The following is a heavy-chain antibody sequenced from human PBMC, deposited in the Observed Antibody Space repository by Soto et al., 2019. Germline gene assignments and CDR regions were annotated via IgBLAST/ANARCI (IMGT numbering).Heavy chain of an antibody. V-gene: IGHV3-15*01. D-gene: IGHD4-17*01. J-gene: IGHJ3*02. CDR1: GFTFSNAW. CDR3: TTDEADYGGNLPDAFDI. Sequence: PGGSLRLSCAASGFTFSNAWMSWVRQAPGKGLEWVGRIKSKTDGGTTDYAAPVKGRFTISRDDSKNTLYLQMNSLKTEDTAVYYCTTDEADYGGNLPDAFDIWGQGTMVTVSS. CDR2: IKSKTDGGTT.